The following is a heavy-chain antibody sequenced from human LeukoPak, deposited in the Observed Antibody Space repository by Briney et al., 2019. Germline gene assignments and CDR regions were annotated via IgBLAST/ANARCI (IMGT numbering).Heavy chain of an antibody. V-gene: IGHV3-23*01. CDR1: GFIVSSFG. J-gene: IGHJ5*02. CDR3: AQGYSSGWYPS. Sequence: GGSLRLSCAVSGFIVSSFGMSWVRQAPGKGLEWISATSVDGETTWYADSVEGRFIISRDSSKNTLYLRLSSLRAEDTAIYYCAQGYSSGWYPSWGQGSLVSVSS. CDR2: TSVDGETT. D-gene: IGHD6-19*01.